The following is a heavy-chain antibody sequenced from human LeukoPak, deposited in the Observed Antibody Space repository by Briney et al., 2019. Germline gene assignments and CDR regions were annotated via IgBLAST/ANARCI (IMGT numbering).Heavy chain of an antibody. CDR1: GGTFSSYA. V-gene: IGHV1-69*01. D-gene: IGHD2-2*01. CDR2: IIPIFGTA. Sequence: GSSVKVSCKASGGTFSSYAISWVRQAPGQGLEWMGGIIPIFGTANYAQKFQGRVTITADESTSTAYMELSSLRSEDTAVYYCARDCSSTSCFNWFDPWGQGTLVTVSS. CDR3: ARDCSSTSCFNWFDP. J-gene: IGHJ5*02.